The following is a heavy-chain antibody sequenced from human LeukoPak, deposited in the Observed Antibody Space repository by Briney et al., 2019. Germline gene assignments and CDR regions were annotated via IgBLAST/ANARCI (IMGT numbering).Heavy chain of an antibody. J-gene: IGHJ4*02. V-gene: IGHV3-66*01. D-gene: IGHD3-22*01. CDR3: ARDPYDSSGFALDY. CDR2: IYSGGSP. Sequence: GGSLRLSGSASGFTDLSNYMSWLRQAPGKGLEWVSVIYSGGSPYYADSVKGRFTISRDNSKNTLYLQMNSLRADDTAVYYCARDPYDSSGFALDYWGQGTLVTVSS. CDR1: GFTDLSNY.